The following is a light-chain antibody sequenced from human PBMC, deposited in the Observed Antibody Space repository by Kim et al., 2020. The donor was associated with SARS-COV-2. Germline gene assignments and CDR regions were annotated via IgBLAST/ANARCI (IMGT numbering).Light chain of an antibody. CDR3: QSFGGYIQV. CDR1: SRRLATVG. CDR2: DNS. V-gene: IGLV6-57*03. Sequence: GKTVILYCTRNSRRLATVGVQWYQPRPGSAPTPVIYDNSRRPSGVPDRFSGSIDFSSNSASLAISGLTAEDEADYYCQSFGGYIQVFGGGTQLTVL. J-gene: IGLJ3*02.